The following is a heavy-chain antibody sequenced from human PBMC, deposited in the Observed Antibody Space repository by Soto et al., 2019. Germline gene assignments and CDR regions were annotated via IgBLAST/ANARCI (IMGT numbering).Heavy chain of an antibody. V-gene: IGHV3-9*01. CDR3: ANDIGYNWNPDAFDI. J-gene: IGHJ3*02. Sequence: EVQLVESGGGLVQPGRSLRLSCAASGFTFDDYAMHWVRQAPGKGLEWVSGISWNSGSIGYADSVKGRFTISRDNAKNFLYLQMNSLRAEDTALYYCANDIGYNWNPDAFDIWGQGTMVTVSS. D-gene: IGHD1-20*01. CDR1: GFTFDDYA. CDR2: ISWNSGSI.